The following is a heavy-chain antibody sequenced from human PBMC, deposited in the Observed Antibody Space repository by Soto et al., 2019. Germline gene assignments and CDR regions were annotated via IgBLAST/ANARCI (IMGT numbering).Heavy chain of an antibody. D-gene: IGHD3-16*02. CDR3: AREATYDYIWGSYRYDGYYFDY. Sequence: QVQLQESGPGLVKPSETLSLTCTVSGGSISSYYWSWIRQPPGKGLEWIGYIYYSGSTNYNPSLKSQVTISVNTSKHQYDLKPSSVTAADTAVYYCAREATYDYIWGSYRYDGYYFDYWGQGTLVTVSS. CDR2: IYYSGST. J-gene: IGHJ4*02. CDR1: GGSISSYY. V-gene: IGHV4-59*01.